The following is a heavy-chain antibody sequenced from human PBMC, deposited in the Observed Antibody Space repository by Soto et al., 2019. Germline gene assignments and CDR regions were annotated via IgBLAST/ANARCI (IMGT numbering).Heavy chain of an antibody. J-gene: IGHJ5*02. CDR1: GFTFSNHA. Sequence: EVQLLESGGGLVQPGGSLRLSCAASGFTFSNHAMNWVRQAPGKGLEWVSAISGSDGSTSYADSVKGRFTISRDNPKNPLYLQMNGLRVEDTALYYCAKDPRVFSGISTWFAPWGQGTLVTVS. V-gene: IGHV3-23*01. D-gene: IGHD2-21*01. CDR3: AKDPRVFSGISTWFAP. CDR2: ISGSDGST.